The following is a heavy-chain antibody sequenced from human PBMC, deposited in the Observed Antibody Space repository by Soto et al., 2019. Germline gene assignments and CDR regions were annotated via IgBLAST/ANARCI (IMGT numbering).Heavy chain of an antibody. Sequence: PSETLSLTCTVSGGSISSGDYYWSWIRQPPGKGLEWIGYIYYSVSTYYNPSLKSRLTISVDTSKNQFSLKPSSVTTADTAVCSCGRQRGYDNAFDICGQGTMVTVSS. D-gene: IGHD5-12*01. CDR1: GGSISSGDYY. CDR3: GRQRGYDNAFDI. CDR2: IYYSVST. V-gene: IGHV4-30-4*01. J-gene: IGHJ3*02.